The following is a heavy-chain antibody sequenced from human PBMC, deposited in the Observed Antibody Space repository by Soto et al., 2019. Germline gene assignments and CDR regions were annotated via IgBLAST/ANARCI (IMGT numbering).Heavy chain of an antibody. Sequence: GGSLRLSCAASGFTFSSYAMSWVRQAPGKGLEWVSAISGSGGSTYYADSVKDRFTISRDNSKNTLYLQMNSLRAEDTAVYYCAKAYDFWSGYSQNYFDYWRQGTLVTVSS. D-gene: IGHD3-3*01. V-gene: IGHV3-23*01. CDR1: GFTFSSYA. J-gene: IGHJ4*02. CDR3: AKAYDFWSGYSQNYFDY. CDR2: ISGSGGST.